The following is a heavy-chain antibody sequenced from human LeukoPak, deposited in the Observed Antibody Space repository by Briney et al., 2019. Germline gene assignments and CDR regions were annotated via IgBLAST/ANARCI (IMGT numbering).Heavy chain of an antibody. D-gene: IGHD6-19*01. J-gene: IGHJ4*02. CDR2: ISSSSSYI. Sequence: PGGSLRLSCAASGFTFSSYSMNWVRQAPGKGLEWVSSISSSSSYIYYADSVKGRFTISRDNANNSVYLQMNSLTADDSGLYFCARDYSSGWFGKGAYWGQGTRVLVSS. V-gene: IGHV3-21*06. CDR3: ARDYSSGWFGKGAY. CDR1: GFTFSSYS.